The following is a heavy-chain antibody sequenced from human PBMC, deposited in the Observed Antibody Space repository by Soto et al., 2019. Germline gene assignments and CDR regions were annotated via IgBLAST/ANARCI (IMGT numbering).Heavy chain of an antibody. CDR2: ISSSSSYT. V-gene: IGHV3-11*06. J-gene: IGHJ4*02. CDR3: AQALKMIVFDY. CDR1: GFTFSDYY. Sequence: PWGSLRLSCAASGFTFSDYYMSWIRQAPGKGLEWVSYISSSSSYTNYADSVKGRFTISRDNAKNSLYLQMNSLRAEDTAVYYCAQALKMIVFDYWGQGTLVTVSS. D-gene: IGHD3-22*01.